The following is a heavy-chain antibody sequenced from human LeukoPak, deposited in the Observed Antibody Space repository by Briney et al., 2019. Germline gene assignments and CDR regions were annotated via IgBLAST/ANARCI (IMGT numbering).Heavy chain of an antibody. CDR1: GFTFSSYS. J-gene: IGHJ6*03. D-gene: IGHD3-3*01. CDR2: ISSSSSYI. CDR3: ARQAHWSGYYSTGYYYQYMDV. V-gene: IGHV3-21*01. Sequence: PGGSLRLSCVASGFTFSSYSMNWVRQAPGKGLEWVSSISSSSSYIYYADSVKGRFTISRDNSKSTVYLQMNSLIGEDTALYFCARQAHWSGYYSTGYYYQYMDVWGKGTTATVSS.